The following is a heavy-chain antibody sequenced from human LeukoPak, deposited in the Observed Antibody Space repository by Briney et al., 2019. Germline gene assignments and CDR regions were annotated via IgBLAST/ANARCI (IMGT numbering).Heavy chain of an antibody. CDR1: GYTFTSHD. D-gene: IGHD3-16*01. J-gene: IGHJ3*02. Sequence: GASVKVSCKASGYTFTSHDINWVRQATGRGLEWMGWLNPNSGNTGYAQKFQDRVTITRNTSISTAYMELSSLRSEDTAVYYCARRVGYAAFDIWGQGTMVTVSS. CDR3: ARRVGYAAFDI. V-gene: IGHV1-8*03. CDR2: LNPNSGNT.